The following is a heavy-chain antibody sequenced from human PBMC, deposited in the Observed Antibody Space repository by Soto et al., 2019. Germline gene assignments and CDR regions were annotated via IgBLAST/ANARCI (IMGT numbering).Heavy chain of an antibody. V-gene: IGHV1-18*01. CDR2: ISAYNGNT. D-gene: IGHD3-3*01. CDR3: ARDSIFGVVILRDPFDY. CDR1: GYTFTSYG. Sequence: AASVKVSCKASGYTFTSYGISWVRQAPGQGLEWMGWISAYNGNTNYAQKLQGRVTMTTDTSTSTAYMELRSLRSDDTAVYYCARDSIFGVVILRDPFDYWGQGTLVTVSS. J-gene: IGHJ4*02.